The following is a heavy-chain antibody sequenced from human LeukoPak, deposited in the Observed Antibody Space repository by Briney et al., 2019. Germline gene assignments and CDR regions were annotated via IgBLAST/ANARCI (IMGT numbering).Heavy chain of an antibody. CDR2: INPNSGGT. Sequence: ASVKVSCKASGYTFTAYYMHWARQAPGQGLEWMGWINPNSGGTNYAQKFQGRVTMPRDTYISTANMELSRLRSDDTAVYYCARDHLVVPGGYEDHYYGMDVWGQGTTVTVSS. CDR3: ARDHLVVPGGYEDHYYGMDV. CDR1: GYTFTAYY. V-gene: IGHV1-2*02. D-gene: IGHD2-2*01. J-gene: IGHJ6*02.